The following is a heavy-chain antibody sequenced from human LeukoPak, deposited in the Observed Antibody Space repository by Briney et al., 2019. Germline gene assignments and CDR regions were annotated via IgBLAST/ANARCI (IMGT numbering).Heavy chain of an antibody. Sequence: SETLSLTCAVYGGSFSGCYWSWIRQPPGKGLEWIGEINHSGSTNYNPSLKSRVTISVDTSKNQFSLKLSSVTAADTAVYYCARSAPLDYWGQGTLVTVSS. J-gene: IGHJ4*02. CDR1: GGSFSGCY. V-gene: IGHV4-34*01. CDR3: ARSAPLDY. CDR2: INHSGST.